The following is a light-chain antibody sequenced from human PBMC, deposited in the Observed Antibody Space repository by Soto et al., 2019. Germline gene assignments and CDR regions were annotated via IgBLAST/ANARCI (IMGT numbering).Light chain of an antibody. J-gene: IGKJ1*01. CDR2: GAS. V-gene: IGKV3-20*01. CDR1: QSVSRNY. Sequence: EILLTQSPGTLSLSPGERATLSCRASQSVSRNYLAWYQQKPGQAPRLLMYGASNRATGIPDRFRGSGSGTDFSLIISRLEPEDFAVYYCQQYGSSRTFGQGTKVDIK. CDR3: QQYGSSRT.